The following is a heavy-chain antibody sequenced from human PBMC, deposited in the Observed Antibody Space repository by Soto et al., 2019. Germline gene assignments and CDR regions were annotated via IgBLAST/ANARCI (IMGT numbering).Heavy chain of an antibody. CDR2: ISGSGGST. CDR1: GFTFSSYA. Sequence: GGSLRLSCAASGFTFSSYAMSWVRQAPGKGLEWVSAISGSGGSTYYADSVKGRFTISRDNSKNTLYLQMNSLRAEDTAVYYCAKEGYYDSSGYYSFDYWGQGTLVTVSS. V-gene: IGHV3-23*01. D-gene: IGHD3-22*01. CDR3: AKEGYYDSSGYYSFDY. J-gene: IGHJ4*02.